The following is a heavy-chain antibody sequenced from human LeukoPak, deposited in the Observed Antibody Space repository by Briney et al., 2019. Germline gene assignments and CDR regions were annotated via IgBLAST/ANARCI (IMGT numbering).Heavy chain of an antibody. CDR2: ISTSGSYK. CDR1: GFTFSSYS. J-gene: IGHJ5*02. Sequence: GGSLRLSCAASGFTFSSYSMNWVRQAPGKGLEWVSSISTSGSYKYYTDSVKGRFTISRDNAKNSLYLQMNSLRAEDTAVYYCASESPWGQGTLVTVSS. V-gene: IGHV3-21*01. CDR3: ASESP.